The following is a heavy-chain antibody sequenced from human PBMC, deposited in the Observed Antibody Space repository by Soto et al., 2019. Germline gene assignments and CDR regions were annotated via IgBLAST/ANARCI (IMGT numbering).Heavy chain of an antibody. Sequence: QVQLVQSVAEVKKPGSSVKVSCKASGDSFTSYAISWVRQAPGHGLEWMGRIIPIFGTANYAQRVEGRVTITADESTSTANMELSSLRSDDKAVYYCATGGNSYESGALAYGGQGTLVTVSS. D-gene: IGHD3-22*01. J-gene: IGHJ4*02. V-gene: IGHV1-69*01. CDR1: GDSFTSYA. CDR3: ATGGNSYESGALAY. CDR2: IIPIFGTA.